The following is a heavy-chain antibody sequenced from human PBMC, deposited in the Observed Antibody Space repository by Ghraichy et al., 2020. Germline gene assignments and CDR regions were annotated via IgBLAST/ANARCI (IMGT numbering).Heavy chain of an antibody. D-gene: IGHD2-2*01. J-gene: IGHJ6*02. CDR1: GFTFSSYG. Sequence: GESLNISCAASGFTFSSYGMHWVRQAPGKGLEWVAVIWYDGSNKYYADSVKGRFTISRDNSKNTLYLQMNSLRAEDTAVYYCARGLAVVPAAPPYGMDVWGQGTTVTVSS. V-gene: IGHV3-33*08. CDR2: IWYDGSNK. CDR3: ARGLAVVPAAPPYGMDV.